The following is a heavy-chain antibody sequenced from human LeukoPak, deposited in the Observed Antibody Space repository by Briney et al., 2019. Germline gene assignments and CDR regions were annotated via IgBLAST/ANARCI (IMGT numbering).Heavy chain of an antibody. CDR1: GFTFSSYV. V-gene: IGHV3-66*01. CDR3: ARASITMARGELVFYFDY. CDR2: IYSGGST. D-gene: IGHD3-10*01. J-gene: IGHJ4*02. Sequence: GGSLRLSCAASGFTFSSYVMTWVRQAPGKGLEWVSVIYSGGSTYYADSLKGRFTISRDNSKNTLYLQINSLRAEDTAVYYCARASITMARGELVFYFDYWGQGTLVTVSS.